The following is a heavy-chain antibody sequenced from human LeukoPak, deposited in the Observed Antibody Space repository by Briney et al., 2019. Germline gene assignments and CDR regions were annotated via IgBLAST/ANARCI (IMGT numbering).Heavy chain of an antibody. CDR1: GYTLTELS. Sequence: ASVKVSCKVSGYTLTELSTHWVRQAPRKGLEWMGGFDPEDGETIYAQKFQGRVTMTEDKSTSTAYMELSSLRSEDTAVYYCARGRGGKYCSGGSCYSYDYYYYYMDVWGKGTTVTVSS. CDR2: FDPEDGET. CDR3: ARGRGGKYCSGGSCYSYDYYYYYMDV. J-gene: IGHJ6*03. V-gene: IGHV1-24*01. D-gene: IGHD2-15*01.